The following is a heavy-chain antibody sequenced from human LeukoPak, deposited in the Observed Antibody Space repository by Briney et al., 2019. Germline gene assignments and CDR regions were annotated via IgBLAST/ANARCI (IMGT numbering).Heavy chain of an antibody. D-gene: IGHD2-15*01. CDR1: GFTFSSYA. V-gene: IGHV3-23*01. CDR3: AKGCSGGSCYSRDYYGMDV. CDR2: FSGSGGST. J-gene: IGHJ6*02. Sequence: GGSLRLSCAASGFTFSSYAMSWVRQAPGKGLEWVSAFSGSGGSTYYADSVKGRFTISRDNSKNTLYLQMNSLRAEDTAVYYCAKGCSGGSCYSRDYYGMDVWGQGTTVTVSS.